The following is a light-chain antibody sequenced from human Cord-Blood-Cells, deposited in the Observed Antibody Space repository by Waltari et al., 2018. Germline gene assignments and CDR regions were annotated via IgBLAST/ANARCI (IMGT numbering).Light chain of an antibody. CDR3: SSYTSSSTYV. J-gene: IGLJ1*01. Sequence: QTALTQPPSVSGSPGQSVPISCTGPSSDVGSYNRLSWYQQPPGTAPKLMIYEVSNRPSGVPDRFSGSKSGNTASLTISGLQAEDEADYYCSSYTSSSTYVFGTGTKVTVL. CDR2: EVS. CDR1: SSDVGSYNR. V-gene: IGLV2-18*02.